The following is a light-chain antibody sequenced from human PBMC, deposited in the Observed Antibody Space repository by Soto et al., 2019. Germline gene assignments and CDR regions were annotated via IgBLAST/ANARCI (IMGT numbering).Light chain of an antibody. V-gene: IGKV1-12*01. CDR1: RDIASW. CDR2: AAS. Sequence: DIQMTQSPSSVSASVGDRVTITCRASRDIASWLSWYQQKPGKAPKLLIFAASSLQSGVPSRFSGSGSGTDFTLTISSLQPEDFATYYCQQAHSFPRTFGQGTKVEIK. CDR3: QQAHSFPRT. J-gene: IGKJ1*01.